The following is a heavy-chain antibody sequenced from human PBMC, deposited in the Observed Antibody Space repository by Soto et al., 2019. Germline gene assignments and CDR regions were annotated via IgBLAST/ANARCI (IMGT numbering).Heavy chain of an antibody. J-gene: IGHJ4*02. CDR1: GGTFSSYT. V-gene: IGHV1-69*02. D-gene: IGHD3-10*01. CDR2: IIPILGIA. CDR3: AKDSGSYYFDY. Sequence: ASVKVSCKASGGTFSSYTISWVRQAPGQGLEWMGRIIPILGIANYAQKFQGRVTITADKSTSTAYMELSSLRSEDTAVYYCAKDSGSYYFDYWGRGTLVTVSS.